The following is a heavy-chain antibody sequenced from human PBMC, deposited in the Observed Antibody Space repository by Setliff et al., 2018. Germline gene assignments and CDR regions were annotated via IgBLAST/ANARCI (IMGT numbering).Heavy chain of an antibody. Sequence: SETLSLTCAVYGGSFSTYYWIWIRQPPGKGLEWIGEINHSGSTNYNPSLKSRVTISVDTSKNQFSLKLSSVTAADTAVYYCARAGLLWFGDLYYFDYWGQGTLVTVSS. D-gene: IGHD3-10*01. V-gene: IGHV4-34*01. CDR1: GGSFSTYY. CDR3: ARAGLLWFGDLYYFDY. J-gene: IGHJ4*02. CDR2: INHSGST.